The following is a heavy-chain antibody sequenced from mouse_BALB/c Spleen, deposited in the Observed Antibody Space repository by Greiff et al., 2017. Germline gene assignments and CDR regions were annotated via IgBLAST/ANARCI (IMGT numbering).Heavy chain of an antibody. D-gene: IGHD2-1*01. CDR1: GFTFSSYA. CDR2: ISSGGST. V-gene: IGHV5-6-5*01. Sequence: EVMLVESGGGLVKPGGSLKLSCAASGFTFSSYAMSWVRQTPEKRLEWVASISSGGSTYYPASVKGRLTISRDNARNSLYLQMSSLRSEDTAMYYCARDDGKGYYYAMDYWGQGTSVTVSS. CDR3: ARDDGKGYYYAMDY. J-gene: IGHJ4*01.